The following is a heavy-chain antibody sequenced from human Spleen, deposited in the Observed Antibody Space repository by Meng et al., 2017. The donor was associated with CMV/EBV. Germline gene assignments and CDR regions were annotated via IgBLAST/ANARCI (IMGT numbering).Heavy chain of an antibody. J-gene: IGHJ4*02. D-gene: IGHD4-23*01. CDR2: IYYSGST. CDR3: ASGGNSYYYFDY. Sequence: SETLSLTCTVSGGSISSYYWSWIRQPPGKGLEWVGYIYYSGSTNYNPSFKSRVTITVDTSKNQFSLMLSSVTAADTAVYYCASGGNSYYYFDYWGQGTLVTVSS. CDR1: GGSISSYY. V-gene: IGHV4-59*01.